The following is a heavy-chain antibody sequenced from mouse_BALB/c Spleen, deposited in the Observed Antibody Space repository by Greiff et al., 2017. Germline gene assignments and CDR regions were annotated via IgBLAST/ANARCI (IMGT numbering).Heavy chain of an antibody. D-gene: IGHD1-1*01. Sequence: EVKLVESGAELVKPGASVKLSCTASGFNIKDTYMHWVKQRPEQGLEWIGRIDPANGNTKYDPKFQGKATITADTSSNTAYLQLSSLTSEDTAVYYCAITTVYWGQGTLVTVSA. CDR3: AITTVY. V-gene: IGHV14-3*02. CDR2: IDPANGNT. CDR1: GFNIKDTY. J-gene: IGHJ3*01.